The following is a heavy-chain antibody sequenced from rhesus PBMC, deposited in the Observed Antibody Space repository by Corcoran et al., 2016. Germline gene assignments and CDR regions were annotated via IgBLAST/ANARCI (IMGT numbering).Heavy chain of an antibody. CDR1: GGSFSGYY. CDR3: ARLSDSNYKYYFDY. CDR2: ISGISGNT. Sequence: QVQLQESGPGLVKPSETLSLTCAVSGGSFSGYYWGWIRQPPGKGLEWIGYISGISGNTDDTPPRKSRVTISTDPSKNQFSLKLSSVTAADTAVYYCARLSDSNYKYYFDYWGQGVLVTVSS. J-gene: IGHJ4*01. D-gene: IGHD4-23*01. V-gene: IGHV4-165*01.